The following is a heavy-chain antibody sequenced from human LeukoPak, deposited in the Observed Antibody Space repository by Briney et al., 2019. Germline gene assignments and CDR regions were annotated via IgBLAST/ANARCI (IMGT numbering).Heavy chain of an antibody. Sequence: PSQTLSLTCTVSGGSISSGGYYWSWIRQHPGKGLEWIGYIYYSGSTYYNPSLKSRVTISVDTSKNQFSLKLSSVTAADTAVYYCARVAGIAAAGTDYYYGMDVWGQGTTVTVSS. D-gene: IGHD6-13*01. CDR1: GGSISSGGYY. V-gene: IGHV4-31*03. J-gene: IGHJ6*02. CDR2: IYYSGST. CDR3: ARVAGIAAAGTDYYYGMDV.